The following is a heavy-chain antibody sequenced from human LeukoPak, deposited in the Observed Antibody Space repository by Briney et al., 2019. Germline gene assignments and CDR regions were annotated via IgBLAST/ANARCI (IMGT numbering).Heavy chain of an antibody. CDR2: IRYDGSNK. D-gene: IGHD3-22*01. CDR1: GFTFSSYG. CDR3: ARALYDSSGYLNY. J-gene: IGHJ4*02. Sequence: GGSLRLSCAASGFTFSSYGMHWVRQAPGKGLEWVAFIRYDGSNKYYADSVKGRSTISRDNSKNTLYLQMNSLRAEDTAVYYCARALYDSSGYLNYWGQGTLVTVSS. V-gene: IGHV3-30*02.